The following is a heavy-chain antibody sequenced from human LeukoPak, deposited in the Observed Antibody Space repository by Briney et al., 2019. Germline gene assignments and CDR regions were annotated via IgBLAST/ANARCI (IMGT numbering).Heavy chain of an antibody. CDR2: ISYDGSNK. CDR3: AKDGGDPDAFDI. Sequence: GGSLRLSCAASGFTFSSYGMHWVRQAPGKGLEWVAVISYDGSNKYYADSVKGRFTISRDNSKNTLYLQMNSLRAEDTAVYYCAKDGGDPDAFDIWGQGTMVTVSS. D-gene: IGHD2-21*01. CDR1: GFTFSSYG. V-gene: IGHV3-30*18. J-gene: IGHJ3*02.